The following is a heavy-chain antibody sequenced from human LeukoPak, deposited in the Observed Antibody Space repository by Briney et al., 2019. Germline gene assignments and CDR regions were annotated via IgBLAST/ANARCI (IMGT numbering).Heavy chain of an antibody. Sequence: SVKVSXKASGGTFSSDAISWVRQAPGQGLEWMGRIIPIFGTANYAQKFQGRVTITTDESTSTAYMELSSLRSEDTAVYYCARVKFGRDGFYYFDYWGQGTLVTVSS. V-gene: IGHV1-69*05. CDR1: GGTFSSDA. CDR2: IIPIFGTA. CDR3: ARVKFGRDGFYYFDY. D-gene: IGHD5-24*01. J-gene: IGHJ4*02.